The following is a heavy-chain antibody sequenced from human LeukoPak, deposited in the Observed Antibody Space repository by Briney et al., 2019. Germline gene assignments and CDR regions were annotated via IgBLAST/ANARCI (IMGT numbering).Heavy chain of an antibody. CDR1: GFTSKNYA. Sequence: VQPGGSLSLSCAASGFTSKNYAMNWVRQSPGKGLEWVSTISASGDSTYYADSVKGRFTISRDNSKNTLYLQMNSLRAEDTAVYYCAKDYLRAAAGTRIDYWGQGTLVTVSS. J-gene: IGHJ4*02. CDR3: AKDYLRAAAGTRIDY. CDR2: ISASGDST. D-gene: IGHD6-13*01. V-gene: IGHV3-23*01.